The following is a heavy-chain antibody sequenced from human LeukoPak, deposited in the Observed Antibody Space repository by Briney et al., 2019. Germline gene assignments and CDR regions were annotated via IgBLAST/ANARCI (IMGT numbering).Heavy chain of an antibody. D-gene: IGHD1-1*01. Sequence: ASVKVSCKASGYIFTSYYMHWVRQAPGQGLEWMRIINPHSGSTTYAQKFQGRVTMSRDTSTSIAYMDLSSLRSEDTAVYYCAIHPTGSRSAFEYWGQGTLVTVSS. CDR2: INPHSGST. V-gene: IGHV1-46*01. J-gene: IGHJ4*02. CDR1: GYIFTSYY. CDR3: AIHPTGSRSAFEY.